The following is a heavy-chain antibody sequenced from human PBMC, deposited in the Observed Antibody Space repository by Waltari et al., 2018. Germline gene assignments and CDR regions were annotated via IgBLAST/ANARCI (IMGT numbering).Heavy chain of an antibody. CDR2: CDPEDGET. CDR3: ATESSGYYSYWYFDL. CDR1: GYTLTALS. V-gene: IGHV1-24*01. J-gene: IGHJ2*01. D-gene: IGHD3-22*01. Sequence: QVQLVQSGAEVKKPGASVKVSCKVSGYTLTALSMHWVRQAPGKGLEWMGGCDPEDGETIYAQEFQGRVTMTEDTSTDTAYMELSSLRSEDTAVYYCATESSGYYSYWYFDLWGRGTLVTVSS.